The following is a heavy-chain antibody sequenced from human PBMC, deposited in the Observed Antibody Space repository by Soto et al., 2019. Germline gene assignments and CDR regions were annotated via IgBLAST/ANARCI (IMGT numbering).Heavy chain of an antibody. CDR3: ARDGGELLFDWFDP. J-gene: IGHJ5*02. D-gene: IGHD3-10*01. CDR1: GFTFSSYW. CDR2: IKQDGSEK. V-gene: IGHV3-7*05. Sequence: GGSLRLSCAASGFTFSSYWMSWVRQAPGKGLEWVANIKQDGSEKYYVDSVKGRFTISRDNAKNSLYLQMNSLRAEDTAVYYCARDGGELLFDWFDPWGQGTLVTVSS.